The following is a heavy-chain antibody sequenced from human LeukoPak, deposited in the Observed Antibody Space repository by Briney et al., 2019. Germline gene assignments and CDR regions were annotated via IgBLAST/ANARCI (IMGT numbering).Heavy chain of an antibody. CDR2: INHSGST. D-gene: IGHD3-22*01. Sequence: SETLSLTCAVYGGSFSGYYWSWIRQPPGKGLEWIGEINHSGSTNYNPSLKSRVTISVDTSKNQFSLKLSSVTAADTAVYYCARGLDDSSGYYYGYFDYWGQGTLVIVSS. J-gene: IGHJ4*02. CDR3: ARGLDDSSGYYYGYFDY. V-gene: IGHV4-34*01. CDR1: GGSFSGYY.